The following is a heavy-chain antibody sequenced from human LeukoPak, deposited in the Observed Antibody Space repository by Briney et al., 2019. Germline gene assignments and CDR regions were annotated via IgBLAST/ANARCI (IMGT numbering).Heavy chain of an antibody. D-gene: IGHD6-6*01. V-gene: IGHV4-34*01. Sequence: SETLSLTCAVYGGSFSGYYWSWIRQPPGKGLEWIGEINHSGSTNYNPSLKSRVTISVDTSKNQFSLKLSSVTAADTAVYYCARERTEVDSSSSSYYYYMDVWGKGTTVTVSS. CDR1: GGSFSGYY. J-gene: IGHJ6*03. CDR2: INHSGST. CDR3: ARERTEVDSSSSSYYYYMDV.